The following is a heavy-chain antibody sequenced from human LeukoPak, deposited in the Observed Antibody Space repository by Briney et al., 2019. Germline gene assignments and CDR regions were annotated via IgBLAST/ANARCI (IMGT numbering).Heavy chain of an antibody. V-gene: IGHV4-59*01. CDR3: TSGWYFDY. Sequence: PSETLSLTCTVSGDSISNYYWSWIRQPPGKGLEWIGYIYYSGSTNYNPSLKSRVTISVDTSKNQFSLKLSSVTAADTAVYYCTSGWYFDYWGQGTLVTVSS. D-gene: IGHD6-19*01. CDR2: IYYSGST. J-gene: IGHJ4*02. CDR1: GDSISNYY.